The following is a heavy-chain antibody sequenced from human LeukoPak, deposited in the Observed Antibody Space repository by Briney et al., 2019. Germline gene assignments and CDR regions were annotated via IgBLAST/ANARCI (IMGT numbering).Heavy chain of an antibody. J-gene: IGHJ3*02. Sequence: PGGSLRLSCAASGFTFRSYAMTWVRQAPGKELEWVSAISGSGGSTYYADSVKGRFTISRDNSKNTLYLQMNSLRAEDTAVYYCAKGTYRSGWPEAFDIWGQGTMVTVSS. D-gene: IGHD6-19*01. CDR2: ISGSGGST. CDR1: GFTFRSYA. V-gene: IGHV3-23*01. CDR3: AKGTYRSGWPEAFDI.